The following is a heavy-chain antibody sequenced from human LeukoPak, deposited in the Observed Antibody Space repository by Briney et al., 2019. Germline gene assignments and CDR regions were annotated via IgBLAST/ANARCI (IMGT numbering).Heavy chain of an antibody. V-gene: IGHV3-7*01. J-gene: IGHJ4*02. CDR1: GFTFSRYW. CDR2: VKEDGSQK. Sequence: GGSLRLSCAASGFTFSRYWMSWVRQAPGKGLEWVASVKEDGSQKNYADTGKGRFSISRDNAKKSLVLQMNSLRADDTAVYYCAREAYWGPGTLVTVSS. CDR3: AREAY.